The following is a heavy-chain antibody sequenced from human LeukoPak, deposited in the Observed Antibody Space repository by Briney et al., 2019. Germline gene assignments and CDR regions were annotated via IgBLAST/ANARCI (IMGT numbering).Heavy chain of an antibody. Sequence: SETLSLACTVSGASISRSDYFWGWIRQPPGKGLEWIGSIYYSGSTYYSPSLKGRVTISVDTSKNQFSLKLNSVTAADTAVYYCARSSEYGDPFNYWGQGTLVTVSS. J-gene: IGHJ4*02. CDR2: IYYSGST. CDR1: GASISRSDYF. D-gene: IGHD4-17*01. V-gene: IGHV4-39*01. CDR3: ARSSEYGDPFNY.